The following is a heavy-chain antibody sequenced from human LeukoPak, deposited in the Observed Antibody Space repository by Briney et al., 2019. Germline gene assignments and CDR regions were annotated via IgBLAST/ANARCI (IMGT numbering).Heavy chain of an antibody. V-gene: IGHV4-4*02. CDR1: GGSISSSNW. CDR2: INHSGST. J-gene: IGHJ3*02. D-gene: IGHD6-13*01. Sequence: TLSLTCAVSGGSISSSNWWSWVRQPPGKGLEWIGEINHSGSTNYNPSLKSRVTISVDTSKNQFSLKLSSVTAADTAVYYCARTRSWRSSDAFDIWGQGTMVTVSS. CDR3: ARTRSWRSSDAFDI.